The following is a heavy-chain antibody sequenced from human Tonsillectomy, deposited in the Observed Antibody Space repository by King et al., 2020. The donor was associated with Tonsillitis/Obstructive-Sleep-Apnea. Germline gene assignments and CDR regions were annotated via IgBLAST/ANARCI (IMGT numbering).Heavy chain of an antibody. CDR2: MKSKTDGGTT. Sequence: QLVQSGGGLVKPGESLRLSCAASGFTFSNAWMSWVRQAPGKGLEWVGRMKSKTDGGTTDYDAPVKGRFTISRDDLKNTLYLQMNSLKTEDKAVYYCTTDRRWWGQGTLVTVSS. V-gene: IGHV3-15*01. D-gene: IGHD4-23*01. CDR3: TTDRRW. CDR1: GFTFSNAW. J-gene: IGHJ4*02.